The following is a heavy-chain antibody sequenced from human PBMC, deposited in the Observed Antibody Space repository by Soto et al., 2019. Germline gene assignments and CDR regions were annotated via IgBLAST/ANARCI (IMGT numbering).Heavy chain of an antibody. CDR3: ARDCSGGSCLDY. D-gene: IGHD2-15*01. V-gene: IGHV1-2*04. CDR2: INPNSGGT. J-gene: IGHJ4*02. Sequence: ASVKVSCKASGYTFTGYYMHWVRQAPGQGLEWMGRINPNSGGTNYAQKFQGWVTMTRDTSMSTAYMELSRLRSEDTAVYYCARDCSGGSCLDYWGQGTLVTVSS. CDR1: GYTFTGYY.